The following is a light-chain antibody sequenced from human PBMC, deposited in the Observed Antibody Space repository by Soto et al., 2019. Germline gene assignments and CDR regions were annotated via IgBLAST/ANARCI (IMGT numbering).Light chain of an antibody. CDR1: QSITNY. V-gene: IGKV1-39*01. J-gene: IGKJ2*01. Sequence: DIQMTQSPSSLSVSVGDRVTITCRASQSITNYLNWYQQKPGKAPKLLVYAASSLQSGVPSRFSGNGSGTDFTLTISSLQPEDFATYYWQQSDSYPYTFGQGTKLEIK. CDR2: AAS. CDR3: QQSDSYPYT.